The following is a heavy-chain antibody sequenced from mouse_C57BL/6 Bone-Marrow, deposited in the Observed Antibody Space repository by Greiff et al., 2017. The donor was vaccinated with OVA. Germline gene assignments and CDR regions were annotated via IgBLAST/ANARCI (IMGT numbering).Heavy chain of an antibody. D-gene: IGHD1-1*01. CDR1: GYTFTSYW. J-gene: IGHJ1*03. Sequence: QVQLQQPGAELVKPGASVKLSCKASGYTFTSYWMHWVKQRPGQGLEWIGMIHPNSGSTNYNEKFKSKATLTVEKSSSTAYMQLSSLTSEDSAVYYSERSNVYPITTVAYWYFDVGGTGTAVTVTS. V-gene: IGHV1-64*01. CDR3: ERSNVYPITTVAYWYFDV. CDR2: IHPNSGST.